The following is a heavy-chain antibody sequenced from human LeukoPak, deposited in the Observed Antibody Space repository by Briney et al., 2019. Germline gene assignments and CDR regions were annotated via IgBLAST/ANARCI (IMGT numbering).Heavy chain of an antibody. CDR2: ISSSGSNT. D-gene: IGHD5-24*01. Sequence: PGGSLRLSRAASGFTFSSYEMNWVRQAPGKGLEWVSYISSSGSNTYYADSVKGRFTISRDHGTNSMYKQMNSLRAEDTAVYYCARDVIGMATITSYYYYMDVWGKGTTVTVSS. V-gene: IGHV3-48*03. CDR3: ARDVIGMATITSYYYYMDV. J-gene: IGHJ6*03. CDR1: GFTFSSYE.